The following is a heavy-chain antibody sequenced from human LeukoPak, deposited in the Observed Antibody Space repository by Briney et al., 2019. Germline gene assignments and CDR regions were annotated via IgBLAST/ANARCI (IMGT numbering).Heavy chain of an antibody. CDR1: GFTFSSYS. CDR3: TTGGFVVVPAAIQEDADAFDI. Sequence: KAGGSLRLSCAASGFTFSSYSMNWVRQAPGKGLEWVSSISSSSSYIYYADSVKGRFTISRDNAKNSLYLQMNSLKTEDTAVYYCTTGGFVVVPAAIQEDADAFDIWGQGTMVTVSS. J-gene: IGHJ3*02. CDR2: ISSSSSYI. D-gene: IGHD2-2*02. V-gene: IGHV3-21*03.